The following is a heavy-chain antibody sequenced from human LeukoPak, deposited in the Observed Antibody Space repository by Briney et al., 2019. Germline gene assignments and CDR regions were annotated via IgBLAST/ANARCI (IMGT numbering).Heavy chain of an antibody. CDR1: GGTFCSYA. D-gene: IGHD4-23*01. CDR2: IIPIFGTA. CDR3: ARDSFNYGGNSGTDY. V-gene: IGHV1-69*13. J-gene: IGHJ4*02. Sequence: SVKVSCKASGGTFCSYAISWVRQAPGQGLEWMGGIIPIFGTANYAQKFQGRVTITADESTSTAYMELSSLRSEDTAVYYCARDSFNYGGNSGTDYWGQGTLVTVSS.